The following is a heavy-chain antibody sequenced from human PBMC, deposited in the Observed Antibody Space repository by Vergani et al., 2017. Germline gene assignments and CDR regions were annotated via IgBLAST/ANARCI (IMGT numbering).Heavy chain of an antibody. Sequence: QVQLVQSGAEVKKPGASVKVSCKASGYTFTSYAMHWVRQAPGQRLEWMGWINAGNGNTKYSQKFQGRVTITRDTSASTAYMELSSLRSEDTAVYYCARDRFASHWADWFDPWGQGTLVTVSS. D-gene: IGHD2-2*01. J-gene: IGHJ5*02. CDR1: GYTFTSYA. CDR2: INAGNGNT. CDR3: ARDRFASHWADWFDP. V-gene: IGHV1-3*01.